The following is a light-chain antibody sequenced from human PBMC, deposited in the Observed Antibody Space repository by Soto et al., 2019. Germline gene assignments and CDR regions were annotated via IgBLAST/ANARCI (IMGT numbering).Light chain of an antibody. V-gene: IGLV4-69*01. CDR1: RGHSGHS. CDR3: QTWDTGVVV. CDR2: LGFDGSH. J-gene: IGLJ2*01. Sequence: QAVVTQSPYASASLGATVKLTCTLSRGHSGHSIAWHQQHPEKGPRLLMSLGFDGSHTKGDGIPDRFSGSSSGVERYLTISSLQSEDEADYYCQTWDTGVVVFGGGTKVTVL.